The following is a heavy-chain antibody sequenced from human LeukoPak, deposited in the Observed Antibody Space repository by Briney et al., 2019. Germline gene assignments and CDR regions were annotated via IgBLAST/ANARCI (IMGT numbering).Heavy chain of an antibody. CDR1: GYTFTGYY. V-gene: IGHV1-2*02. CDR2: INPNSGGT. D-gene: IGHD3-22*01. Sequence: GASVKVSCKASGYTFTGYYMHWVRQAPGQGLEWMGWINPNSGGTNYAQKFQGRVTMTRDTSISTAYMELSRLRSDDTAVYYCARDRDYYDSSGYYSPWGQGTLVTVSS. CDR3: ARDRDYYDSSGYYSP. J-gene: IGHJ5*02.